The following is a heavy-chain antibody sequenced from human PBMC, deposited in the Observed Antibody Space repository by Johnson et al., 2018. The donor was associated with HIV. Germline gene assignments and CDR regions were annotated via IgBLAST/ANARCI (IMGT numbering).Heavy chain of an antibody. V-gene: IGHV3-30*04. CDR1: GFTFSSYA. Sequence: QVQLVESGGGVVRPGGSLRLSCAASGFTFSSYAMHWVRQAPAKGLEWVAVISYDGSDKDYADSVKGRFTISRDSSKNTLYLQMNSLRAEDMAVYYCTIPYYYDSGGYQWGQGTMVTVSS. CDR2: ISYDGSDK. J-gene: IGHJ3*01. D-gene: IGHD3-22*01. CDR3: TIPYYYDSGGYQ.